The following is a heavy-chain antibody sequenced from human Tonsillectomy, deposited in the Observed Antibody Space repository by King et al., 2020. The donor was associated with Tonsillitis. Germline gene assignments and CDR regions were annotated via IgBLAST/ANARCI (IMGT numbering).Heavy chain of an antibody. CDR2: IIPILGIA. CDR1: GGTFSSYA. J-gene: IGHJ3*02. CDR3: ARILIVGATLDVFDI. V-gene: IGHV1-69*04. D-gene: IGHD1-26*01. Sequence: QLVQSGAEVKKPGSSVKVSCKASGGTFSSYAISWVRQAPGQGLEWMGRIIPILGIANYAQKFQGRVTITADKSTSTAYMELSSLRSEDTAVYYCARILIVGATLDVFDIWGQGTMVTVSS.